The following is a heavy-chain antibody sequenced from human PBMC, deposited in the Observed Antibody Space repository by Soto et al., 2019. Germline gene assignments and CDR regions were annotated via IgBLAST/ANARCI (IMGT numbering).Heavy chain of an antibody. CDR3: ARDSPSGYSGYDLYYYYGMAV. D-gene: IGHD5-12*01. J-gene: IGHJ6*02. Sequence: SETLSLTCTVSGGSISSGGYYWSWIRQHPGKGLEWIGYIYYSGSTYYNPSLKSRVTISVDTSKNQFSLKLSSVTAADTAVYYCARDSPSGYSGYDLYYYYGMAVWGQGTTVTVSS. V-gene: IGHV4-31*03. CDR2: IYYSGST. CDR1: GGSISSGGYY.